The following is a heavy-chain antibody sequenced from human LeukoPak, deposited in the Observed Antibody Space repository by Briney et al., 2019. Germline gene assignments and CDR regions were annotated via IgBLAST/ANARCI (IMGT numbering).Heavy chain of an antibody. V-gene: IGHV3-23*01. D-gene: IGHD3-16*02. CDR2: ISGSGEST. J-gene: IGHJ4*02. Sequence: GGSLRLSCAASGFTFSSFAMSWVRQAPGKGLEWVSSISGSGESTYYADYVKGRFTISRDNSKNTLNLQLNSLRAEDTAVYYCAKDAIGQYRPYYFDCWGQGTLVTVSS. CDR3: AKDAIGQYRPYYFDC. CDR1: GFTFSSFA.